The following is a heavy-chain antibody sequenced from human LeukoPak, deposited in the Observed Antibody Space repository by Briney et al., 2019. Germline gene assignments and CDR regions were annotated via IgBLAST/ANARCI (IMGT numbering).Heavy chain of an antibody. D-gene: IGHD6-19*01. CDR3: TTSGIAVAGAVDY. CDR1: GFTFSGSA. J-gene: IGHJ4*02. CDR2: IRSKANSYAT. Sequence: GGSLRLSCAASGFTFSGSAMPWVRQASGKGLEWVGRIRSKANSYATAYAASVKGRFTISRDDSKNTAYLQMNSLKTEDTAVYYCTTSGIAVAGAVDYWGQGTLVAVSS. V-gene: IGHV3-73*01.